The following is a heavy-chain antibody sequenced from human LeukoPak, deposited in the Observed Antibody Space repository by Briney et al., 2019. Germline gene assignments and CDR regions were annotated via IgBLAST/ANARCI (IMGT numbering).Heavy chain of an antibody. CDR1: GFIFSSYS. CDR3: ARDGSGVRGADKTYYYYYMDV. V-gene: IGHV3-48*01. Sequence: TGGSLRLSCAASGFIFSSYSMNWVRQAPGKGLEWVSYISSSSSTIYYADSVKGRFTISRDNAKNSLYLQMNSLRAEDTAVYYCARDGSGVRGADKTYYYYYMDVWGKGTTVTVSS. D-gene: IGHD3-10*01. CDR2: ISSSSSTI. J-gene: IGHJ6*03.